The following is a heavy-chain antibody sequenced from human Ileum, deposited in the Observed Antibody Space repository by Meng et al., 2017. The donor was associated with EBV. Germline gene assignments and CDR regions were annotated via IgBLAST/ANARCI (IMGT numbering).Heavy chain of an antibody. CDR3: ASSDYYRSDY. J-gene: IGHJ4*02. V-gene: IGHV4-4*02. D-gene: IGHD3-22*01. CDR2: TSHSGST. Sequence: QEPGPGLVKPSETLSLTCAVSGGSISRGDWWSWVRQPPGKGLEWIGETSHSGSTNYSPSLKSRVTISLDKSKNQLSLKLNSVTAADTAVYYCASSDYYRSDYWGQGTLVNVAS. CDR1: GGSISRGDW.